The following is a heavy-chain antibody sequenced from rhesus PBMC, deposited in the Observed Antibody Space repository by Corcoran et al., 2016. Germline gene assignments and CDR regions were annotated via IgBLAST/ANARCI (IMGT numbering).Heavy chain of an antibody. D-gene: IGHD1-44*02. V-gene: IGHV4-122*02. Sequence: QLQLQESGPGLVKPSETLSLTCAVSGYSISSGYGWSWIRHPPGKGLEWIGYISSSGSTSYNPSLKRRVTMSRDTSKNQFSLKLSSVTAADTAVYYCAIDGSYGLDSWGQGVVVTVSS. CDR1: GYSISSGYG. CDR2: ISSSGST. CDR3: AIDGSYGLDS. J-gene: IGHJ6*01.